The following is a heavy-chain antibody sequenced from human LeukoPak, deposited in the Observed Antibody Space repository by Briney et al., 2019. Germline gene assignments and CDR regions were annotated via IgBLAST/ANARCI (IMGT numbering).Heavy chain of an antibody. J-gene: IGHJ5*02. Sequence: ASVKLSCKASGYTFTSYGISWVRQAPGQWLEWMGWISAYNGNTNYAQKLQGRVTMTTETSTSTAYMELRSLRSDDTAVYYCARVAAAGPFDPWGQGTLVTVSS. D-gene: IGHD6-13*01. CDR3: ARVAAAGPFDP. CDR1: GYTFTSYG. CDR2: ISAYNGNT. V-gene: IGHV1-18*01.